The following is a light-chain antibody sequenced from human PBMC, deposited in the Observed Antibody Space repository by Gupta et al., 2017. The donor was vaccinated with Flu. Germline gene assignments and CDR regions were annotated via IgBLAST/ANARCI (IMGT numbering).Light chain of an antibody. J-gene: IGKJ4*01. V-gene: IGKV3-20*01. Sequence: EIVLTQSPGTLSLSPGERATLSCRASQSVSSSYLAWYQQNPGQAPRLLIYGASSTSTGLPDRFSGSASATDFTLTISILDPEDFAVYYCQQYGSSPRAFGRGTKVEIK. CDR3: QQYGSSPRA. CDR2: GAS. CDR1: QSVSSSY.